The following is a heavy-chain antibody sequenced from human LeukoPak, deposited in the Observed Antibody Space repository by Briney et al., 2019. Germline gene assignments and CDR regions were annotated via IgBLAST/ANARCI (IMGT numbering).Heavy chain of an antibody. D-gene: IGHD3-3*01. CDR1: GYSFTGHY. CDR3: ARGGRYDFWSGYYIYYYYYYMDV. V-gene: IGHV1-46*01. J-gene: IGHJ6*03. CDR2: INPRGTST. Sequence: ASVKVSCKASGYSFTGHYMHWVRQAPGQGLEWMGVINPRGTSTIYAEKFQGRIIMTRDLSTTTDYMELSSLKSDDTAVYYCARGGRYDFWSGYYIYYYYYYMDVWGKGTTVTVSS.